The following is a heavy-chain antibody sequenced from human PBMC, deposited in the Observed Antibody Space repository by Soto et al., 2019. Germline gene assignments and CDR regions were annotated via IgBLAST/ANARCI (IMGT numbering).Heavy chain of an antibody. CDR2: IYYSGST. D-gene: IGHD2-15*01. Sequence: SETLSLTCTVSGGSISSSSYYWGWIRQPPGKGLEWIGNIYYSGSTYYNPSLKSRVTISVDTSKNQFSLKVNSVTAADTAVYYCARRQSSPWFDPWGQGTLVTVPQ. J-gene: IGHJ5*02. CDR3: ARRQSSPWFDP. V-gene: IGHV4-39*01. CDR1: GGSISSSSYY.